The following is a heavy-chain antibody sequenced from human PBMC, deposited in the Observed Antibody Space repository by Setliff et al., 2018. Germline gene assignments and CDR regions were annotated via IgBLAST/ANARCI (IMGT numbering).Heavy chain of an antibody. CDR3: ARAYCGGDCYNRQLEYFKH. Sequence: ASVKVSCKASGYSFTIYGISWVRQAPGQGLEWMGWISAYNGNTNYAQKLQGRVTMTTDTSTRTAYMEMRRLRPDHTAVYYCARAYCGGDCYNRQLEYFKHWGQGTLVTVSS. J-gene: IGHJ1*01. V-gene: IGHV1-18*01. D-gene: IGHD2-21*02. CDR2: ISAYNGNT. CDR1: GYSFTIYG.